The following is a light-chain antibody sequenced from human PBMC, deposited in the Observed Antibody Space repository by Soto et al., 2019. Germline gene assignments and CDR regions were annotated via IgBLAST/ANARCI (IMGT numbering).Light chain of an antibody. CDR2: SND. J-gene: IGLJ3*02. CDR3: AAWDDRLYGRV. Sequence: QSVLTQPPSASGTPGQRVTISCSGSSSNIGANTVNWYQQLPGTAPKLLISSNDRRPSGVPDRFSGSKSGTSASLAISGLQFEDDSDYYCAAWDDRLYGRVFGCGTKLTVL. CDR1: SSNIGANT. V-gene: IGLV1-44*01.